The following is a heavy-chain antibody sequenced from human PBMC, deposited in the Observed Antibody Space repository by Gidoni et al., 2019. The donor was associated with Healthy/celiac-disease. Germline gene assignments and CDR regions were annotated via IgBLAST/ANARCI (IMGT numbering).Heavy chain of an antibody. D-gene: IGHD6-19*01. Sequence: QVQLQESGPGLVKPSETLSLTCAVSGYSISSGYYWGWIRQPPGKGLEWIGSIYHSGSTYYNPSLKSRVTISVDTSKNQFSLKLSSVTAADTAVYYCARGGIAVAGLSDYWGQGTLVTVSS. CDR2: IYHSGST. J-gene: IGHJ4*02. V-gene: IGHV4-38-2*01. CDR3: ARGGIAVAGLSDY. CDR1: GYSISSGYY.